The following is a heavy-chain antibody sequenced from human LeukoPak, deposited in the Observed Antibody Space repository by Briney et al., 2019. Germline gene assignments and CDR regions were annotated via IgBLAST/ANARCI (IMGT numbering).Heavy chain of an antibody. CDR3: ARADYDFWSGSPWD. CDR2: IYSGGST. CDR1: GFTVSSNY. D-gene: IGHD3-3*01. J-gene: IGHJ4*02. Sequence: GGSLRLSCAASGFTVSSNYMSWVRQAPGKGLEWVSVIYSGGSTYYADSVKGRFTISRDNSKNTLYLQMNSLRAEDTAVYYCARADYDFWSGSPWDWGQGTLVTVSS. V-gene: IGHV3-53*05.